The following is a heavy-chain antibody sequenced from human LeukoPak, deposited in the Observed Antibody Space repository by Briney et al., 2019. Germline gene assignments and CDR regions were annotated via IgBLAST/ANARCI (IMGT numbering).Heavy chain of an antibody. D-gene: IGHD2-15*01. J-gene: IGHJ5*02. V-gene: IGHV5-51*01. CDR3: ARRVGFDCIGGSCYWFDP. Sequence: GASLPISCVGSGSLVTSYWIGWVRQLPGKGLEGMGTIYAGDSDTKYSPSFQGQVTISADKSISTAYLQWSSLKGSDTAMYYCARRVGFDCIGGSCYWFDPWGQGTLVSVSS. CDR1: GSLVTSYW. CDR2: IYAGDSDT.